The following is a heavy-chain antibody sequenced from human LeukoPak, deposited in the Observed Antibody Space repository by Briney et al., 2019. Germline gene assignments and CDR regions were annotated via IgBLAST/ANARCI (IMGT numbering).Heavy chain of an antibody. J-gene: IGHJ1*01. CDR1: GFTFNSYA. D-gene: IGHD3-10*01. V-gene: IGHV3-23*01. Sequence: PGGSLRLSCAASGFTFNSYAMSWVRQAPGKGLEWVSGISGNGGGSTYYADSVRGRFTIPRDRSKSTLYLQMNSLRAEDTAIYYCAKFGPPTGGLEYSHHWGQGTLVTVSS. CDR2: ISGNGGGST. CDR3: AKFGPPTGGLEYSHH.